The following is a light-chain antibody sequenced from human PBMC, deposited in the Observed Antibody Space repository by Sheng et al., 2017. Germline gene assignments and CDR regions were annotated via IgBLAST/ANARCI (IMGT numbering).Light chain of an antibody. Sequence: DIQMTQSPSSLSASVGDRVTITCRASQDISRYLVWFQQKPGKAPKALIYGASSLQSGVPSKFSGSGSGKDFILTISSLQPEDSATYYCQQYVTYPHTFGQGTKLEI. V-gene: IGKV1-16*02. CDR1: QDISRY. J-gene: IGKJ2*01. CDR3: QQYVTYPHT. CDR2: GAS.